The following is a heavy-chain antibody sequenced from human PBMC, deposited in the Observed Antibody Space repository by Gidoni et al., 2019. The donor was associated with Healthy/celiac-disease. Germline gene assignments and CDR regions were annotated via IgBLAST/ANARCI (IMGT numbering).Heavy chain of an antibody. J-gene: IGHJ4*02. CDR1: GFTFSSSW. V-gene: IGHV3-7*01. CDR3: ARGATIFRFDY. Sequence: EVQLVESGGGLVQRGGSLRRSSAASGFTFSSSWMSWVRQAPGKGRKWVANIKQDGSEKYYVDSVKGRFTSSRNNAKNSMYLQMNSLRAEETAVYYCARGATIFRFDYWGQGTLVTVSS. D-gene: IGHD3-9*01. CDR2: IKQDGSEK.